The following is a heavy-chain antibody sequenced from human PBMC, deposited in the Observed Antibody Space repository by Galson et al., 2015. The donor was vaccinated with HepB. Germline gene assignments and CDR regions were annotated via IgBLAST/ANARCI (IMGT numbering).Heavy chain of an antibody. V-gene: IGHV3-23*01. CDR2: ISGSGGST. CDR1: GFTFSSYA. D-gene: IGHD3-9*01. J-gene: IGHJ4*02. CDR3: ARTNYDILTGYYDDFDY. Sequence: SLRLSCAASGFTFSSYAMSWVRQAPGKGLEWVSAISGSGGSTRYADSVKGRFTISRDNAENTLYLQMNSLRAEDTAVYYCARTNYDILTGYYDDFDYWGQGTLVTVSS.